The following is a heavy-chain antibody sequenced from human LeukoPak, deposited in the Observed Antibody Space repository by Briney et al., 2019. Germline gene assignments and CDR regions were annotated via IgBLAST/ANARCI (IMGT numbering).Heavy chain of an antibody. V-gene: IGHV5-51*01. D-gene: IGHD6-13*01. Sequence: GESLKISCKGSGYSFTTHWIAWVRQRPGEGLEWMGIVYPGNSDSRYSPSFQGHATMSADKSISTAYLQWHSLEASDAAIYFCARGFNTGSSVNWFDPWGQGTLVTVSS. J-gene: IGHJ5*02. CDR3: ARGFNTGSSVNWFDP. CDR1: GYSFTTHW. CDR2: VYPGNSDS.